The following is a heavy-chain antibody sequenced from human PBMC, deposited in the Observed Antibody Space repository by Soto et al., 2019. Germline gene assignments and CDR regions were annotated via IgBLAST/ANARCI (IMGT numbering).Heavy chain of an antibody. V-gene: IGHV1-18*01. Sequence: QVQLVQSGAEVQKPGASVKVSCKASGYIFNNYGISWVRQAPGHGLEWVGWIYPKEGRINFAQKFQDRVTLTTDTPTTTAYMELRSLRFADSAVYFWARDIDYDIDYWAREPWSPSRQ. J-gene: IGHJ4*02. D-gene: IGHD4-17*01. CDR3: ARDIDYDIDY. CDR2: IYPKEGRI. CDR1: GYIFNNYG.